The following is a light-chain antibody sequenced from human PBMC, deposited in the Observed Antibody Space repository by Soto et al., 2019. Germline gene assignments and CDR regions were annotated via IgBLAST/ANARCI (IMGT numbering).Light chain of an antibody. Sequence: QSVLTQPPSVSAAPGQKVTISCSGSSSNIGNHYVSWSQQLPGTAPKLIIYDNTKRPSGTPDRFSGSKSGTSATLGITGHQTGDEADYYCGTWDNSRGAGEDVFGGGTQLTVL. CDR3: GTWDNSRGAGEDV. J-gene: IGLJ2*01. CDR1: SSNIGNHY. V-gene: IGLV1-51*02. CDR2: DNT.